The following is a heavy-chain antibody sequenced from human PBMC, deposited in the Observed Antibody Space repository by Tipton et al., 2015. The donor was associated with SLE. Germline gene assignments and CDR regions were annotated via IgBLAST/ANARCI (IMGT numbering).Heavy chain of an antibody. D-gene: IGHD3-3*01. CDR3: ARAWFWSDLDY. CDR2: INHSGST. J-gene: IGHJ4*02. Sequence: TLSLTCAVYGGSFSGYYWSWIRQPPGKGLEWIGEINHSGSTNYNPSLKSRVTISVDTSKNQFSLKLSSVTAADTAVYYCARAWFWSDLDYWGQGTLVTVSS. CDR1: GGSFSGYY. V-gene: IGHV4-34*01.